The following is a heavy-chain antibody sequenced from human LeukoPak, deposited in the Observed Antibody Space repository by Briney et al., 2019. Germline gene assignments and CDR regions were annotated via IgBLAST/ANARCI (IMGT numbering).Heavy chain of an antibody. CDR2: IWYDGSNK. V-gene: IGHV3-33*01. CDR1: GFTFSSYG. Sequence: GGSLRLSCAAPGFTFSSYGMHWVRQAPGKGLEWVAVIWYDGSNKYYADSVKGRFTISRDNSKNTLYLQMNSLRAEDTAVYYCAREGSSSWYSFDYWGQGTLVTVSS. CDR3: AREGSSSWYSFDY. J-gene: IGHJ4*02. D-gene: IGHD6-13*01.